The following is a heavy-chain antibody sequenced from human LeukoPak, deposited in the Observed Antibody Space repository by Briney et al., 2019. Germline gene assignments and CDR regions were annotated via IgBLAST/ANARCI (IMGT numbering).Heavy chain of an antibody. CDR3: ARLRREAGSLPKIWFGERGLGSYYYYMDV. D-gene: IGHD3-10*01. CDR2: IYYSGST. CDR1: GGSISSSSYY. J-gene: IGHJ6*03. V-gene: IGHV4-39*07. Sequence: SETLSLTCTVSGGSISSSSYYWGWIRQPPGKGLEWIGSIYYSGSTYYNPSLKSRVTISVDTSKNQFSLKLSSVTAADTAVYYCARLRREAGSLPKIWFGERGLGSYYYYMDVWGKGTTVTISS.